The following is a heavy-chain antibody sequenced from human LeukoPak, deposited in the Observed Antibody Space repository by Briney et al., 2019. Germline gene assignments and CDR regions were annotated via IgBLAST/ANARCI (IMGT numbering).Heavy chain of an antibody. V-gene: IGHV3-30*18. J-gene: IGHJ4*02. CDR2: ISYDGSNK. Sequence: GGSLRLSCAASGFTFSSYGMHWVRQAPGKGLEWVAVISYDGSNKYYADSVKGRFTISRDNSKNTLYLQMNSLRAEDTAVYYCAKEANSYGQYYFDYWGQGTLVTVPS. CDR1: GFTFSSYG. D-gene: IGHD5-18*01. CDR3: AKEANSYGQYYFDY.